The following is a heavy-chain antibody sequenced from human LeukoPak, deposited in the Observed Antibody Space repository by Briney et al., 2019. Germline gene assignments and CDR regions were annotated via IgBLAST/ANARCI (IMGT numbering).Heavy chain of an antibody. J-gene: IGHJ3*02. CDR2: ISSSSSYI. V-gene: IGHV3-21*01. D-gene: IGHD1-26*01. Sequence: GGSLRLSCATAGFTFSSYSMYWVRQAPGEGLEWASSISSSSSYIYYADSVKGRFTISRDNAKNSLYLQMNSLRAEDTAVYYCARDKLLNDNPTPDAFDIWGQGTMVTVSS. CDR3: ARDKLLNDNPTPDAFDI. CDR1: GFTFSSYS.